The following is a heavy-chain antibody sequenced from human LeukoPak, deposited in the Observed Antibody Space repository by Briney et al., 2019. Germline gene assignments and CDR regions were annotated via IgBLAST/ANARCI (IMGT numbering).Heavy chain of an antibody. Sequence: ASVKVSCKASGYTFTSYGISWVRQAPGQGLEWMGWISAYNGNTNYAQKFQGRVTMTRDTYISTAYMELSRLRSDDTAVYYCARGGGIVVVPAAKRWFDPWGQGTLVTVSS. J-gene: IGHJ5*02. CDR3: ARGGGIVVVPAAKRWFDP. CDR1: GYTFTSYG. V-gene: IGHV1-18*01. D-gene: IGHD2-2*01. CDR2: ISAYNGNT.